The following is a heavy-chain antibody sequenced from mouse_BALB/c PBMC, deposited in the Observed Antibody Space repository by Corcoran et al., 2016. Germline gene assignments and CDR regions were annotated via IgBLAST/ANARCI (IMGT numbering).Heavy chain of an antibody. Sequence: EVQLQQSGPELVKPGASVKMSCKASGYTFTSYVMHWVKQKPGQGLEWIGYINPYNDGTKYNEKFKGKATLTSDKSSSTAYMELSSLTSEDSAVYYCAREGRRGYFDVWGAGTTVTASS. V-gene: IGHV1S136*01. J-gene: IGHJ1*01. CDR1: GYTFTSYV. CDR3: AREGRRGYFDV. CDR2: INPYNDGT.